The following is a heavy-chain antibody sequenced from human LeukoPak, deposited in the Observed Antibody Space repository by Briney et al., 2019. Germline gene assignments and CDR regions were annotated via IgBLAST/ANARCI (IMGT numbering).Heavy chain of an antibody. Sequence: SETPSLTCTVSGGSISSGVYYWSWIRQPPRKDLEWIGYIYYSGSTYYNPSLKSRVTISVDTSKNQFSLKLSSVTAADTAVYYCARCTIFGQDIWGQGTMVTVSS. CDR1: GGSISSGVYY. J-gene: IGHJ3*02. CDR2: IYYSGST. D-gene: IGHD3-3*01. V-gene: IGHV4-30-4*08. CDR3: ARCTIFGQDI.